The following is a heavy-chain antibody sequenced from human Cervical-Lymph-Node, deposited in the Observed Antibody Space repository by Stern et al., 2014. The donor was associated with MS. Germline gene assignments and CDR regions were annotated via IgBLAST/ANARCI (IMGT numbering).Heavy chain of an antibody. Sequence: DQLVESGGGVVQPGRSLRLSCAASGFTFSLYDMHWVRQAPGKGLEWVAVISYDGDNKFYTDSVKGRFTISRDSSKSTLYLRLNSLRPEDTAIYYCAKDPRIYDSSGYLDAWGQGTLVTVSS. CDR1: GFTFSLYD. J-gene: IGHJ5*02. V-gene: IGHV3-30*18. D-gene: IGHD3-22*01. CDR2: ISYDGDNK. CDR3: AKDPRIYDSSGYLDA.